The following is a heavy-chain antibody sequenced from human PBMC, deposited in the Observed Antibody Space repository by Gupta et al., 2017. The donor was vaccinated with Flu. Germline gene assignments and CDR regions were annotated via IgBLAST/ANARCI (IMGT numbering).Heavy chain of an antibody. CDR2: ISGSSSTL. CDR3: ARDITFFEESFGYYSLDY. D-gene: IGHD3-22*01. V-gene: IGHV3-48*03. Sequence: GKGLEWLAHISGSSSTLYYADSVKGRFTVSRDNAKNSVFLQMESLRAEDTAVYYCARDITFFEESFGYYSLDYWGQGSLVSVSS. J-gene: IGHJ4*02.